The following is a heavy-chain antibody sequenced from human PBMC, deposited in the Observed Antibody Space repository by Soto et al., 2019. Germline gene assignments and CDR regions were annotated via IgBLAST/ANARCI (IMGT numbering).Heavy chain of an antibody. D-gene: IGHD2-21*02. CDR1: GFSLSTGGVG. V-gene: IGHV2-5*02. Sequence: ITLKESGPSLVKPTQTLTLTCTFSGFSLSTGGVGVGWIRQPPGKALEWLALIYWDDDKRYSPSLRSRLTVTKDTSKNQVVLTITNMDPVDTATYDCAHSRCGGDCLQSYSSHYHYSMDVMGQGTTLTVS. CDR3: AHSRCGGDCLQSYSSHYHYSMDV. J-gene: IGHJ6*02. CDR2: IYWDDDK.